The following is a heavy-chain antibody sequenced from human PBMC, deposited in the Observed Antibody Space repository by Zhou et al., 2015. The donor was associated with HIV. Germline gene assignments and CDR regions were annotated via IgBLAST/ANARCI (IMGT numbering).Heavy chain of an antibody. V-gene: IGHV1-3*01. D-gene: IGHD6-6*01. J-gene: IGHJ3*02. CDR1: GYTFTSYA. CDR3: ARRGLEYSSPGRVAFDI. CDR2: INAGNGNT. Sequence: QVQLVQSGAEVKKPGASVKVSCKASGYTFTSYAMHWVRQAPGQRLEWMGWINAGNGNTKYSQKFQGRVTITRDTSASTAYMELSSLRSEDTAVYYCARRGLEYSSPGRVAFDIWGQGTMVTVSS.